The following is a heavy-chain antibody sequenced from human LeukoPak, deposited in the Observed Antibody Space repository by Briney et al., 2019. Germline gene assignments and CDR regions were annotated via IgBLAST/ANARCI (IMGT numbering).Heavy chain of an antibody. D-gene: IGHD1-7*01. CDR3: AKEGWNYALDY. Sequence: AGRSLRLSCAASGFTFDDYAMNWVRQAPGKGLEWVSGISWNSGSIGYADSVKGRFTISRDNAKNSLYLQMNSLRAEDMAVYYCAKEGWNYALDYWGQGTLVTVSS. CDR1: GFTFDDYA. V-gene: IGHV3-9*03. CDR2: ISWNSGSI. J-gene: IGHJ4*02.